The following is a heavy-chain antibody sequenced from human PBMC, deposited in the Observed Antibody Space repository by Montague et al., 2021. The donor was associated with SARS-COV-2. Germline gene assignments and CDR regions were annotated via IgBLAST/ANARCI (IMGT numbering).Heavy chain of an antibody. CDR1: GGSITGFS. D-gene: IGHD6-6*01. CDR2: VTTSGTT. J-gene: IGHJ4*02. V-gene: IGHV4-4*07. CDR3: ARTPTRPLSLGS. Sequence: SETLSLTCAVSGGSITGFSWSWVRQPAGKGLEWIGRVTTSGTTNYSPSRRSRVTMSVDTSKNQFSLNLNSVTAADTAIYYCARTPTRPLSLGSWGQGTLVTVSS.